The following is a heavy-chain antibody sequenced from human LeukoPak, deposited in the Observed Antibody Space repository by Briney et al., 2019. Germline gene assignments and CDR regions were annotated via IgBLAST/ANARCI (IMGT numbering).Heavy chain of an antibody. CDR2: ISFDGSEK. D-gene: IGHD6-13*01. J-gene: IGHJ4*02. CDR3: ARSSSSWYLEPLDY. CDR1: GFTFTTYG. Sequence: GRSLRLSCAASGFTFTTYGMHWVRQPPGKGLEWVALISFDGSEKYYAESVKGRFTISRDNSKNTLYLQMNSVRVEDTAVYSCARSSSSWYLEPLDYWGQGTLVTVSS. V-gene: IGHV3-30*03.